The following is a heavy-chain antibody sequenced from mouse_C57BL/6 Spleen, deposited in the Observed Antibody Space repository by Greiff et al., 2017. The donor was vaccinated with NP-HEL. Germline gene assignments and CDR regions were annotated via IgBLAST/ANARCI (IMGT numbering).Heavy chain of an antibody. J-gene: IGHJ4*01. D-gene: IGHD3-2*02. Sequence: QVQLQQSGAELVRPGSSVKLSCKASGYTFTSYWMHWVKQRPIQGLEWIGNIDPSDSETHYNQKFKDKATLTVDKSSSTAYMQLSSLTSEDSAVYYCAIDSSGPSAMDYWGQGTSVTVSS. V-gene: IGHV1-52*01. CDR3: AIDSSGPSAMDY. CDR2: IDPSDSET. CDR1: GYTFTSYW.